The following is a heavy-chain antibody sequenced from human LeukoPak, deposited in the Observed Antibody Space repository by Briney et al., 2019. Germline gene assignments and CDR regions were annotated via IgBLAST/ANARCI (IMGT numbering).Heavy chain of an antibody. D-gene: IGHD3-22*01. Sequence: SVKVSCKASGGTFSSYAISWVRQAPGQGLEWMGGIIPIFGTANYAQKFQGRVTITTDESTSTAYMELSSLRSEDTAVYYCARGPRNVDYYDSSGLWDWGQGTLVTVTS. J-gene: IGHJ4*02. CDR1: GGTFSSYA. CDR3: ARGPRNVDYYDSSGLWD. V-gene: IGHV1-69*05. CDR2: IIPIFGTA.